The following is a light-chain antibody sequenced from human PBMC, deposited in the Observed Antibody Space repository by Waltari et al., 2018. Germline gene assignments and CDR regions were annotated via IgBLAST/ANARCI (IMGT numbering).Light chain of an antibody. CDR1: DSDVGAYNY. CDR3: CSYAGTRSLVV. V-gene: IGLV2-14*03. Sequence: QSALTQPASVSGSPGQSITISCTGTDSDVGAYNYVSWYQQHPGKAPELLIYDVTNRPSGVANRVAGSKSGNTASLTISGLQAEDEADYYCCSYAGTRSLVVFGGGTRLTVL. J-gene: IGLJ2*01. CDR2: DVT.